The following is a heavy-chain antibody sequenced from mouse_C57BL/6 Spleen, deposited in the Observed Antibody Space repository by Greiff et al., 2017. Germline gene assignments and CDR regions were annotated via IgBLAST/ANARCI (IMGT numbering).Heavy chain of an antibody. CDR3: ASYYSNYGFAY. CDR1: GYSITSGYY. D-gene: IGHD2-5*01. Sequence: EVKLQESGPGLVKPSQSLSLTCSVTGYSITSGYYWNWIRQFPGNKLEWMGYISYDGSNNYNPSLKNRISITRDTSKNQFFLKLNSVTTEDTATYYCASYYSNYGFAYWGQGTLVTVSA. V-gene: IGHV3-6*01. J-gene: IGHJ3*01. CDR2: ISYDGSN.